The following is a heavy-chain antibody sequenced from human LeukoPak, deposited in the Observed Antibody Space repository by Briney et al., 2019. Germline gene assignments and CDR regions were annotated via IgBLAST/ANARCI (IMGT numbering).Heavy chain of an antibody. D-gene: IGHD6-19*01. V-gene: IGHV4-39*01. Sequence: SETLSLTCTVSGGSISSDSYYWAWIRQPPGKGLEWIASIYYSGSTYYNPSLKSRVTIPVDTSRNQFSLKLSSVTAADTAVYYCASLAVAGLSEGYWGQGTLVIVSS. CDR1: GGSISSDSYY. J-gene: IGHJ4*02. CDR3: ASLAVAGLSEGY. CDR2: IYYSGST.